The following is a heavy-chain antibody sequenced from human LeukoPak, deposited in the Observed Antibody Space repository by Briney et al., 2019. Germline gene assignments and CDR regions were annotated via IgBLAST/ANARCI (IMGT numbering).Heavy chain of an antibody. CDR3: ARHGYYDSSGYDDY. CDR2: IYYSGST. CDR1: GGSISSSNYY. V-gene: IGHV4-39*01. D-gene: IGHD3-22*01. J-gene: IGHJ4*02. Sequence: SETLSLTCTVSGGSISSSNYYWGWIRQPPGKGLEWIGSIYYSGSTYYSPSLKSRVTISVDTSKNQFSLTLSSVTAADTAVYYCARHGYYDSSGYDDYWGQGTLVTVSS.